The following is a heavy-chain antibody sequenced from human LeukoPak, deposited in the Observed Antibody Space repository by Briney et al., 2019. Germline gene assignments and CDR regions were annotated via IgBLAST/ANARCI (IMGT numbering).Heavy chain of an antibody. CDR2: ISESGET. Sequence: GGSLRLSCAASGFTFSSYAMGWVRQAPGKGLEWVSVISESGETYYADSVKGRFTISRDNSKNMLYLQMSSLTAEDTAIYYCAKRRNWGSLDDAFDVWGQGTMVTVS. CDR3: AKRRNWGSLDDAFDV. D-gene: IGHD7-27*01. CDR1: GFTFSSYA. V-gene: IGHV3-23*01. J-gene: IGHJ3*01.